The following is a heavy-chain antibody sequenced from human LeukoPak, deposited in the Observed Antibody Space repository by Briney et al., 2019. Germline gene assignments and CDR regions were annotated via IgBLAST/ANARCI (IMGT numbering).Heavy chain of an antibody. Sequence: SVKVSCTASGGTFSSYAISWVRQAPGQGLEWMGGIIPIFGTANYAQKFQGRVTITADESTSTAYMELSSLRSEDTAVYYCARDLNTKLAFDIWGQGTMVTVSS. CDR2: IIPIFGTA. CDR1: GGTFSSYA. CDR3: ARDLNTKLAFDI. J-gene: IGHJ3*02. V-gene: IGHV1-69*13. D-gene: IGHD1-1*01.